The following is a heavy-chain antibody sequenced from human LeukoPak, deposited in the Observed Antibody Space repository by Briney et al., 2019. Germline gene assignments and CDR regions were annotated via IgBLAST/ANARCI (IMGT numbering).Heavy chain of an antibody. CDR1: GYTFTSYG. D-gene: IGHD2-15*01. Sequence: GASVKVSCKASGYTFTSYGISWVRQATGQGLEWMGWMHPNSGNTGYAQKFQGRVTMTRNTSIKTAYMELSSLSSEDTAVYYCARVLPYCSGGSCYEEFDYWGQGTLVTVSS. CDR3: ARVLPYCSGGSCYEEFDY. CDR2: MHPNSGNT. J-gene: IGHJ4*02. V-gene: IGHV1-8*02.